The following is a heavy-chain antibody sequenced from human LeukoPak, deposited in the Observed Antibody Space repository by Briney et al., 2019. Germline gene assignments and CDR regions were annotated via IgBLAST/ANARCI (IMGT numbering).Heavy chain of an antibody. J-gene: IGHJ4*02. CDR3: ARSHYDILTGYLYYFDY. V-gene: IGHV3-21*01. CDR1: GFTFSSYS. D-gene: IGHD3-9*01. CDR2: ISSSSSYI. Sequence: PGGSLRLSCAASGFTFSSYSTNWVRQAPGKGLEWVSSISSSSSYIYYADPVKGRFTISRDNAKNSLYLQMNSLRAEDTAVYYCARSHYDILTGYLYYFDYWGQGTLVAVSS.